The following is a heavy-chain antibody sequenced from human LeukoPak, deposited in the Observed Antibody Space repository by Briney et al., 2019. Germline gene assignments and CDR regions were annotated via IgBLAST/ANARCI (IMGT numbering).Heavy chain of an antibody. V-gene: IGHV3-74*01. CDR1: GFTFSSYW. Sequence: GGSLRLSCAASGFTFSSYWMHWVRQAPGKGLVWVSRVNNDGSTTNYADSVKGRFTISRDNTKYTLYLQMNSLRAEDTAVYFCLAAAGTIGWGQGTLVTVSS. J-gene: IGHJ4*02. CDR2: VNNDGSTT. CDR3: LAAAGTIG. D-gene: IGHD6-13*01.